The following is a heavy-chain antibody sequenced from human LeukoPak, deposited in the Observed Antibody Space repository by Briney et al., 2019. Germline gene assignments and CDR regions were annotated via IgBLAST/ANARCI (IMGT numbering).Heavy chain of an antibody. CDR3: AELGITMIGGV. D-gene: IGHD3-10*02. J-gene: IGHJ6*04. CDR1: GFTFDDYT. Sequence: GGSLRLSCAASGFTFDDYTIHWFRQAPGKGLEWVSLISWDGGSRYYADSVKGRFTISRDNSKDSLYLQMNSLRAEDTAVYYCAELGITMIGGVWGKGTTVTISS. V-gene: IGHV3-43*01. CDR2: ISWDGGSR.